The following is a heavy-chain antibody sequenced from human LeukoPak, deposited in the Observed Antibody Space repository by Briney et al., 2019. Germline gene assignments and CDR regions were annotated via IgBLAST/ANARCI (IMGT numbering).Heavy chain of an antibody. CDR1: GFTFSNAW. V-gene: IGHV3-15*01. CDR2: IKSKTDGGTT. D-gene: IGHD2-15*01. CDR3: TTDPKGGYCSGGSCLGDY. J-gene: IGHJ4*02. Sequence: GGSLRLFCAASGFTFSNAWMGWVRQAPGKGLEWVGRIKSKTDGGTTDYAAPVKGRFTISRDDSKNTLYLQMNSLKTEDTAVYYCTTDPKGGYCSGGSCLGDYWGQGTLVTVSS.